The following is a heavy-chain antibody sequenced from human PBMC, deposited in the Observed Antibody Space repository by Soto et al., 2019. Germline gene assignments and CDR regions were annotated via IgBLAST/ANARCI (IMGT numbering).Heavy chain of an antibody. CDR1: GDSVSSSSAS. V-gene: IGHV6-1*01. D-gene: IGHD6-19*01. CDR3: TSGSSSLNAFDI. J-gene: IGHJ3*02. CDR2: TYYRSKWSN. Sequence: SQTLSLTCAISGDSVSSSSASWNWIRQSPSRGLEWLGRTYYRSKWSNDYGVSVKSRITINPDTPKNQFSLALNSVTPEDTAEYYCTSGSSSLNAFDIWGQGTMVTVSS.